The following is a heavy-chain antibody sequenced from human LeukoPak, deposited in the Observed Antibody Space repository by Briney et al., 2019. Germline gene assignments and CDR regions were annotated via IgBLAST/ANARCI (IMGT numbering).Heavy chain of an antibody. CDR2: ISAYNGNT. D-gene: IGHD4-23*01. Sequence: ASVKVSCKASGYTFTSYGISWVRQAPGQGLEWMGWISAYNGNTNYAQKLQGRVTMTRDTSTSTVYMELNSLRSEDTAVYYCARDNSVEDTAWWFDPWGQGTLVTVSS. J-gene: IGHJ5*02. V-gene: IGHV1-18*01. CDR1: GYTFTSYG. CDR3: ARDNSVEDTAWWFDP.